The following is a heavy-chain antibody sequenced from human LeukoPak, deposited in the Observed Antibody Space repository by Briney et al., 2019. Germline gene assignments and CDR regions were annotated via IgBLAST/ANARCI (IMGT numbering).Heavy chain of an antibody. Sequence: SVKVSCKASGGTFSSYAISWVRQAPGQGLEWMGRIIPILGIANYAQKFQGRVTITADKSTSTAYMELSSLRSEDTAVYYCARVKPNYYDSSAYGTFDIWGQGTMVTVSS. CDR3: ARVKPNYYDSSAYGTFDI. CDR1: GGTFSSYA. D-gene: IGHD3-22*01. J-gene: IGHJ3*02. CDR2: IIPILGIA. V-gene: IGHV1-69*04.